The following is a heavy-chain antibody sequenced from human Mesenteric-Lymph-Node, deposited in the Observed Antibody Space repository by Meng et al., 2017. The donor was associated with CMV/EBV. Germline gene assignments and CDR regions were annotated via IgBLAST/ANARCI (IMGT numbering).Heavy chain of an antibody. CDR1: GDSISNSTYY. Sequence: QLQLPESGPGLVKPSETLSLSFIVSGDSISNSTYYWTWIRQPPGKGLEWIGSVHHSGTTYYNPSLKGRLTISVDTSANLFSLRLTTVTAADTATYYCARRGNYDSDYSEYWGQGTLVTVSS. D-gene: IGHD3-22*01. V-gene: IGHV4-39*01. J-gene: IGHJ4*02. CDR2: VHHSGTT. CDR3: ARRGNYDSDYSEY.